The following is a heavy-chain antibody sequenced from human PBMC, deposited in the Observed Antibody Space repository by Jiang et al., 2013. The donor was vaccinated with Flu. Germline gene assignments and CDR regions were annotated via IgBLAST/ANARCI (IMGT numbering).Heavy chain of an antibody. CDR1: GYSFTTYY. V-gene: IGHV5-51*01. CDR3: ARRMGQYSHGWSDYYFDS. CDR2: IYPSDSDT. D-gene: IGHD6-19*01. J-gene: IGHJ4*02. Sequence: EVKKPGESLKISCEVSGYSFTTYYIGWVRQMPGKGLEWMGIIYPSDSDTIYSPSFQGQVTISADKSTRTAYLQWGSLKASDTAVYFCARRMGQYSHGWSDYYFDSWGQGTPVTVSS.